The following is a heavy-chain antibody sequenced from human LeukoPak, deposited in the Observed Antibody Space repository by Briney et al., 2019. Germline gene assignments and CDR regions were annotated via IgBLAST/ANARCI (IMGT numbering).Heavy chain of an antibody. CDR1: NYSFTSYG. D-gene: IGHD3-3*01. V-gene: IGHV1-18*01. CDR2: INAYNGDT. J-gene: IGHJ6*03. Sequence: ASVKVSCKASNYSFTSYGISWVRQAPGQGLEWMAWINAYNGDTNYAQKLQGRVTLTTETSTSTAYMELRSLRSDDTAVYYCARGMGDFWSGWDYYYYMDVRGKGTTVTVSS. CDR3: ARGMGDFWSGWDYYYYMDV.